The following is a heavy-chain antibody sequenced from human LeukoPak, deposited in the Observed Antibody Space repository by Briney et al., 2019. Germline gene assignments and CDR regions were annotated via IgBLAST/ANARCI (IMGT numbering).Heavy chain of an antibody. CDR2: LVVGSGHT. D-gene: IGHD1-1*01. J-gene: IGHJ4*02. CDR3: AAELAVGRGCFDY. V-gene: IGHV1-58*01. CDR1: GFTFSSSV. Sequence: SVKVSCKASGFTFSSSVFHWVRQARGQRLEWIGWLVVGSGHTSYAQSFQGRVTITSDMSTSTSFMELNSLRDEDTAVYYCAAELAVGRGCFDYWGQGTLLTVSS.